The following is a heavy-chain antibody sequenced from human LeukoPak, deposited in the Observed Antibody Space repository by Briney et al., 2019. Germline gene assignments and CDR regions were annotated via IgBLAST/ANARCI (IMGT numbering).Heavy chain of an antibody. CDR2: ISSSGSTI. J-gene: IGHJ6*02. D-gene: IGHD3-10*01. V-gene: IGHV3-11*01. CDR3: ARSSGSYYPHYYYYYGMDV. CDR1: GFTFSDYY. Sequence: GRSLRLSCAASGFTFSDYYMSWIRQAPGKGLEWVSYISSSGSTIYYADSVKGRFTISRDNAKNSLYLQMNSLRAEDTAVYYCARSSGSYYPHYYYYYGMDVWGQGTTVTVSS.